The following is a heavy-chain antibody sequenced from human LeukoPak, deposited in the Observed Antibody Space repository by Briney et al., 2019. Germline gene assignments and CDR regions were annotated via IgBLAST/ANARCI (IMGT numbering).Heavy chain of an antibody. D-gene: IGHD3-3*01. Sequence: GGSLRLSCAASGFTFSRYAMSWVRQAPGKGLEWVSAISGSGGSTYYADSVKGRFTISRDNSKNTLYLQMNSLRAEDTAVYYCAKDEVDYDFWSGYYPYFDYWGQGTLVTVSS. V-gene: IGHV3-23*01. J-gene: IGHJ4*02. CDR2: ISGSGGST. CDR1: GFTFSRYA. CDR3: AKDEVDYDFWSGYYPYFDY.